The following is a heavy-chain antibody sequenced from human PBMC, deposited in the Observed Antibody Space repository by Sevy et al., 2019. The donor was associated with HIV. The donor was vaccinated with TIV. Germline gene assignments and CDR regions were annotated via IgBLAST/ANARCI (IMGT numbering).Heavy chain of an antibody. CDR3: ATAVYASKVVVTNGFDY. J-gene: IGHJ4*02. CDR2: ISGSGGRT. CDR1: GFTFGTYA. V-gene: IGHV3-23*01. Sequence: GGSLRLSCAASGFTFGTYAMSWVRQAPGKGLEWVSTISGSGGRTYYADSVKGRFIISRDNSKNTLYLQMNSLRAEDTAVYYCATAVYASKVVVTNGFDYWGQGTLVTVSS. D-gene: IGHD3-22*01.